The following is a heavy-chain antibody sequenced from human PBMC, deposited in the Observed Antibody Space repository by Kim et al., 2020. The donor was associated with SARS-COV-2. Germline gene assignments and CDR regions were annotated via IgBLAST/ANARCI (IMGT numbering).Heavy chain of an antibody. V-gene: IGHV7-4-1*02. CDR1: GYTFTSYA. Sequence: ASVKVSCKASGYTFTSYAMNWVRQAPGQGLEWMGWINTNTGNPTYAQGFTGRFVFSLDTSVSTAYLQISSLKAEDTAVYYCARDSLAVLMVYAMGGVYFDYWGQGTLVTVSS. J-gene: IGHJ4*02. D-gene: IGHD2-8*01. CDR2: INTNTGNP. CDR3: ARDSLAVLMVYAMGGVYFDY.